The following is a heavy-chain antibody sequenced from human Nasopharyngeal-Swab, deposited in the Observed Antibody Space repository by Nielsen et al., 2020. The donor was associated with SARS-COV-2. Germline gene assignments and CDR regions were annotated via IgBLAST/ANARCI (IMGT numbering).Heavy chain of an antibody. V-gene: IGHV3-21*01. Sequence: GGSLRLSCAASGFTFSRHSLNWVRQAPGKGLEWVSSITSSSSFINYAASVKGRFIISRDNATNSLELQMNSLRADDTAVYYCARETVSPGYGMDVWGQGTTVTVSS. J-gene: IGHJ6*02. CDR2: ITSSSSFI. D-gene: IGHD1-1*01. CDR1: GFTFSRHS. CDR3: ARETVSPGYGMDV.